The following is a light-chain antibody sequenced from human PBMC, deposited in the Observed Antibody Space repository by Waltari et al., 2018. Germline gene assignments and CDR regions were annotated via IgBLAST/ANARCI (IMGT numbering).Light chain of an antibody. CDR2: DTS. CDR1: QSVSNM. Sequence: EIVLTQSPGTLSLSPGERATLSCRASQSVSNMLAWYQQKPGQAPRLLIYDTSNRATGIPARFSGSGSGTDFTLTISNLEPEDFAVYYCQQRSNWPPTFGQGTKVEI. J-gene: IGKJ1*01. CDR3: QQRSNWPPT. V-gene: IGKV3-11*01.